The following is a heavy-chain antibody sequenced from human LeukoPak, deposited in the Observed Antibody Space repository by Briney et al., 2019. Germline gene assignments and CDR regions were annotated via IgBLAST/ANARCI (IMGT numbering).Heavy chain of an antibody. CDR3: ARFTESFDY. CDR2: IYHSGST. CDR1: GGSISSGGYY. J-gene: IGHJ4*02. Sequence: PSETLSLTCTVSGGSISSGGYYWSWIRQPPGKGLEWIGYIYHSGSTYYNPSLKSRVTISVDRSKNQFSLKLSTVTAADTAVYYCARFTESFDYWGQGTLVTVSS. V-gene: IGHV4-30-2*01.